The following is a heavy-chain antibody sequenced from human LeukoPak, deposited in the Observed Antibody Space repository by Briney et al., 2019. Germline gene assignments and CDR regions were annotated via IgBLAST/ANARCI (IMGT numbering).Heavy chain of an antibody. CDR1: GYTFTGYY. CDR3: ARGYCSSTSCYVGY. J-gene: IGHJ4*02. Sequence: ASVTVSCKASGYTFTGYYMHWVRQAPGQGLEWMGWINPNSGGTNYAQKFQGRVTMTRDTSISTAYMELSRLRSDDTAVYYCARGYCSSTSCYVGYWGQGTLVTVSS. D-gene: IGHD2-2*01. CDR2: INPNSGGT. V-gene: IGHV1-2*02.